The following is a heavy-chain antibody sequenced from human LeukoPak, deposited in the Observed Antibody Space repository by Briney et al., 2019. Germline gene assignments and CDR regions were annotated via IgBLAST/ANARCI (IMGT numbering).Heavy chain of an antibody. Sequence: PSETLSLTCAVYGGSFSGYYWSWIRQPAGKGLEWIGRIYTSGSTNYNPSLKSRVTMSVDTSKNQFSLKLSSVTDADTAVYYCARDYYGSGSYPRHVPPGGKNWFDPWGQGTLVTVSS. CDR1: GGSFSGYY. V-gene: IGHV4-4*07. CDR3: ARDYYGSGSYPRHVPPGGKNWFDP. CDR2: IYTSGST. D-gene: IGHD3-10*01. J-gene: IGHJ5*02.